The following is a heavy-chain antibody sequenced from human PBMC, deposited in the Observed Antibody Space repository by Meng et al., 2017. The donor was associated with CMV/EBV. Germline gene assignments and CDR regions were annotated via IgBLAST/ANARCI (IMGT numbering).Heavy chain of an antibody. CDR1: GGSISSSSYY. CDR2: IYYSGST. D-gene: IGHD6-13*01. J-gene: IGHJ4*02. CDR3: ARGGIAAAGLH. Sequence: QPQESGPGLVKPPETLSLTCTVSGGSISSSSYYWGWIRQPPGKGLEWIGSIYYSGSTYYNPSLKSRVTISVDTSKNQFSLKLSSVTAADTAVYYCARGGIAAAGLHWGQGTLVTVSS. V-gene: IGHV4-39*07.